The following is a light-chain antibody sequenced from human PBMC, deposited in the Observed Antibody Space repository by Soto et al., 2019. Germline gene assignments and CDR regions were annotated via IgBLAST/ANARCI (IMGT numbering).Light chain of an antibody. V-gene: IGKV3-20*01. Sequence: EIVLTQSPGTLSLSPGERATLSCRASQSVSSSYLAWYQQKPGQAPRLLIYGASSRATGIPDRFSGSGSGTDFTLTISRLEPEDVAVYYCQQYCSSRLTFGGGTKVEIK. CDR3: QQYCSSRLT. CDR2: GAS. CDR1: QSVSSSY. J-gene: IGKJ4*01.